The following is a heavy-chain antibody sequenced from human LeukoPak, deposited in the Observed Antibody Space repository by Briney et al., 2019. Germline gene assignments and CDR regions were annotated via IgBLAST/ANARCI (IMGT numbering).Heavy chain of an antibody. CDR2: IWYDGSNK. CDR3: ARDYYYYGMDV. Sequence: GGSLRLSCAASGFTFSSYGMHWVRQAPGKGLEWVPVIWYDGSNKYYADSVKGRFTISRDNSKNTLYLQMNSLRAEDTAVYYCARDYYYYGMDVWGQGTTVTVSS. V-gene: IGHV3-33*01. J-gene: IGHJ6*02. CDR1: GFTFSSYG.